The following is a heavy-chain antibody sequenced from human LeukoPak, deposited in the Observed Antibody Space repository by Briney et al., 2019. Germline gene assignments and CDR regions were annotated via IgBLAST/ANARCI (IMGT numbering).Heavy chain of an antibody. J-gene: IGHJ4*02. D-gene: IGHD4-17*01. CDR1: GFTVSSNY. V-gene: IGHV3-53*01. Sequence: PGGSLRLSCAASGFTVSSNYMNWVRQAPGKGLEWVSVIYSGTSTYYADSVKGRFTISRDNSKNTLYLQMNSLRAEDTAVYYCARVGYGDYSGAFTFDYWGQGALVTVSS. CDR3: ARVGYGDYSGAFTFDY. CDR2: IYSGTST.